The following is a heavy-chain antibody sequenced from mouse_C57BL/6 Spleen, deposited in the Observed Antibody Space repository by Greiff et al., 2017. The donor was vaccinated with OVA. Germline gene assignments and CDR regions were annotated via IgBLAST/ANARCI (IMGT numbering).Heavy chain of an antibody. D-gene: IGHD4-1*01. Sequence: QVQLQQPGAELVKPGASVKLSCKASGYTFTSYWMHWVKQRPGRGLEWIGRIDPNCGSPKYNEKFKSKATLTVDNPSNTAYMQLSSLTSEDSAVYYCARNWDVGFDYWGQGTTLTVSS. CDR1: GYTFTSYW. J-gene: IGHJ2*01. CDR3: ARNWDVGFDY. CDR2: IDPNCGSP. V-gene: IGHV1-72*01.